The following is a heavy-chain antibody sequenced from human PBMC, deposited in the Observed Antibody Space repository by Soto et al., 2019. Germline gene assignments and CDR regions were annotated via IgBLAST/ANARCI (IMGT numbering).Heavy chain of an antibody. CDR2: ISYDGSNK. Sequence: GGSLRLSCSASGFPFFSYAMHWVRQAPGKGLEWVAVISYDGSNKYYADSVKGRFTISRDNSKNTLYLQMNSLRAEDTAVYYCARGSQDYGAYDYWGQGNLVSVSS. CDR1: GFPFFSYA. CDR3: ARGSQDYGAYDY. J-gene: IGHJ4*02. D-gene: IGHD4-17*01. V-gene: IGHV3-30-3*01.